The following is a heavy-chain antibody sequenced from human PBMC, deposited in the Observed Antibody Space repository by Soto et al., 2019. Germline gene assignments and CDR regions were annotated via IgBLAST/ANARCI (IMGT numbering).Heavy chain of an antibody. D-gene: IGHD1-26*01. CDR2: ISGSGGST. V-gene: IGHV3-23*01. Sequence: EVQLLESGGGLVQPGGSLRLSCAASGFTFSSYAMSWVPQAPGKGLEWVSAISGSGGSTYYADSVKGRFTISRDNSKNTLDLQMNSPRAEDTAVYYCAKNIGIRLKPATEAFDYWGQGTLVTVSS. CDR3: AKNIGIRLKPATEAFDY. J-gene: IGHJ4*02. CDR1: GFTFSSYA.